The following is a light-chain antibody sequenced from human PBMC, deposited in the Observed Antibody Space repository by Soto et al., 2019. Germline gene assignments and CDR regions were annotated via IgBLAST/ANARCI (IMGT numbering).Light chain of an antibody. V-gene: IGLV1-40*01. CDR1: NSNIGAGYD. Sequence: RAQPGSGVDPRGRRVTISCTGSNSNIGAGYDVHWYQQLPGTAPKLLIYGNSNRPSGVPDRFSGSKSGTSASLTITGLQAEDEADYYCQSYGDSLSGYFFGTGTKVTVL. CDR2: GNS. J-gene: IGLJ1*01. CDR3: QSYGDSLSGYF.